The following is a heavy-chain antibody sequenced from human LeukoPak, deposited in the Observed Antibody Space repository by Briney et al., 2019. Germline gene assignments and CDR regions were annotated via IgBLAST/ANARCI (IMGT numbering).Heavy chain of an antibody. Sequence: SETLSLTSAVYGGSFSGYYWSWIRQPPGKGLEWIGEINHSGSTNYNPSLKSRVTISVDTSKNQFSLKLSSVTAADTAVYYCARGQVGATPKYYFDYWGQGTLVTVSS. J-gene: IGHJ4*02. V-gene: IGHV4-34*01. CDR3: ARGQVGATPKYYFDY. CDR2: INHSGST. D-gene: IGHD1-26*01. CDR1: GGSFSGYY.